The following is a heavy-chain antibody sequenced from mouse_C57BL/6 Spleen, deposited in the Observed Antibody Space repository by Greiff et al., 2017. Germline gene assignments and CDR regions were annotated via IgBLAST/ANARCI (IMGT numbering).Heavy chain of an antibody. Sequence: VQLQQSGAELVKPGASVKISCKASGYAFSSYWMNWVKQRPGKGLEWIGQIYPGDGDTNYNGKFKGKAKLTADKSSSTAYMQLSSLTSEDSAVYFCARSSYGSSDYFDYWGQGTTLTVSS. D-gene: IGHD1-1*01. CDR1: GYAFSSYW. CDR2: IYPGDGDT. CDR3: ARSSYGSSDYFDY. J-gene: IGHJ2*01. V-gene: IGHV1-80*01.